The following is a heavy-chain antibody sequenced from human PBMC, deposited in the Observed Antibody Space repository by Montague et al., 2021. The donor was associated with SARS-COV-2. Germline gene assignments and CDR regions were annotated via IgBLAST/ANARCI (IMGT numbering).Heavy chain of an antibody. CDR3: ARESGSFHDGGYFDY. CDR2: ISNDGSNK. J-gene: IGHJ4*02. Sequence: SLRLSCAASGFYFSYAMLWVRQAPGKGLEWVALISNDGSNKHYADSVKGRFTISRDNSKSTLYLQMNCLRTEDTAVYYCARESGSFHDGGYFDYWGQGSLVTVSS. V-gene: IGHV3-30*04. CDR1: GFYFSYA. D-gene: IGHD1-26*01.